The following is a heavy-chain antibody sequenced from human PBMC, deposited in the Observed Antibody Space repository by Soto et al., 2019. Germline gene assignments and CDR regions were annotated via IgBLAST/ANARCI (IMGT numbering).Heavy chain of an antibody. CDR2: IYTSGST. CDR1: GGSISSYY. Sequence: QVQLQESGPGLVKPSETLSLTCTVSGGSISSYYWSWIRQPAGKGLEWIGRIYTSGSTNYNPSLKSRVTMSVDTSKNQFSLKLSSVTAADTAVYYCARDGDHRRRPYYYYGMDVWGQGTTVTVSS. V-gene: IGHV4-4*07. J-gene: IGHJ6*02. CDR3: ARDGDHRRRPYYYYGMDV. D-gene: IGHD4-17*01.